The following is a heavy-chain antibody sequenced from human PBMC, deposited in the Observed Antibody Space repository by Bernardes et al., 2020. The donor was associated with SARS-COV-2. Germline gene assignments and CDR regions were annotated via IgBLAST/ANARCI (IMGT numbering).Heavy chain of an antibody. V-gene: IGHV4-39*01. CDR3: ARAPPEVVAGMGLFDY. CDR1: GGSISTSTHY. Sequence: SETLSLTCTVSGGSISTSTHYWGWIRQSPGKGLEWIGTIYYTGSTYYNPSLKSRVTISVDTSKNQFSLRLTSVTAADTSVYYCARAPPEVVAGMGLFDYWGQGTLVTVSS. CDR2: IYYTGST. J-gene: IGHJ4*02. D-gene: IGHD6-19*01.